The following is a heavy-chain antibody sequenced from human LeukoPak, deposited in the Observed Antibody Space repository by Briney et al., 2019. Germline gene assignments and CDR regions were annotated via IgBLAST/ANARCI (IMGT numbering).Heavy chain of an antibody. CDR3: ARDRSISAAGKYYYDYYGMDV. D-gene: IGHD6-13*01. Sequence: KPSHTLSLTITVSGGSISSYYWSWIRQPPGKGLEWIGYIYYSGSTNYNPSLKSRVTISVNTSKNQFSLKLSSVTAADTAVYYCARDRSISAAGKYYYDYYGMDVWGQGTTVTVSS. J-gene: IGHJ6*02. CDR2: IYYSGST. CDR1: GGSISSYY. V-gene: IGHV4-59*01.